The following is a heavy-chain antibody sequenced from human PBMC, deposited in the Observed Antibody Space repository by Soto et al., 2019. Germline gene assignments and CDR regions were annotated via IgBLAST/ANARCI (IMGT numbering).Heavy chain of an antibody. CDR2: IYYSGST. CDR3: ARANYFDY. CDR1: RGSISRYY. J-gene: IGHJ4*02. Sequence: QVQLQESGPGLVKPSETLSLTCTVSRGSISRYYWSWFRQPPGKGLEWIGDIYYSGSTNYNPSLKSRVTISVDTSKNQFSLRLRSVNAADTAVYYCARANYFDYWGQGTLVTVSS. V-gene: IGHV4-59*01.